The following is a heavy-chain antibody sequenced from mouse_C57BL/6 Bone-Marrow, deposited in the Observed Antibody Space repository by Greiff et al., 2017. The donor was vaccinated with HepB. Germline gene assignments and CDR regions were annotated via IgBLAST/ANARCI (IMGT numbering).Heavy chain of an antibody. V-gene: IGHV6-6*01. CDR1: GFTFSEAW. D-gene: IGHD2-1*01. Sequence: EVKLMESGGGLVQPGGSMKLSCAASGFTFSEAWMDWVRQSPEKGLEWVAEIRNKANNHATYYAASVKGRFTISRDDSKSSVYLQMNSLRAEDTGIYYCTNANYGNSAWFAYWGQGTLVTVSA. CDR2: IRNKANNHAT. CDR3: TNANYGNSAWFAY. J-gene: IGHJ3*01.